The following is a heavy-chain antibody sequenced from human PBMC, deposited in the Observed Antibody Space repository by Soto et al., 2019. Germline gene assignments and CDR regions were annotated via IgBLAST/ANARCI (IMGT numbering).Heavy chain of an antibody. CDR2: ISSSSSTI. Sequence: EVQLVESGGGLVQPGGSLRLSCAASGFTFSSYSMNWVRQAPGKGLEWVSYISSSSSTIYYADSVKGRITISRDNAKNTLYLQTNSLRAEDTAVYYCGREYDILSWFDPWGQGTLVTVSS. CDR3: GREYDILSWFDP. J-gene: IGHJ5*02. CDR1: GFTFSSYS. V-gene: IGHV3-48*01. D-gene: IGHD3-9*01.